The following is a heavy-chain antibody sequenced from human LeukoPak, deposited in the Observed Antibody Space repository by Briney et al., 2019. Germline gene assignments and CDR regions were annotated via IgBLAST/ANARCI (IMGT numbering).Heavy chain of an antibody. CDR3: ASRGGSSTSCYFGAFDI. Sequence: GGSLRLSCAASGFTVSSNYMSWVRQARGKGLECVSVIYSGGSTYYADSVKGRFTISRDNSKNTLYLQMNSLRAEDTAVYYCASRGGSSTSCYFGAFDIWGQGTMVTVSS. J-gene: IGHJ3*02. CDR1: GFTVSSNY. D-gene: IGHD2-2*01. V-gene: IGHV3-53*01. CDR2: IYSGGST.